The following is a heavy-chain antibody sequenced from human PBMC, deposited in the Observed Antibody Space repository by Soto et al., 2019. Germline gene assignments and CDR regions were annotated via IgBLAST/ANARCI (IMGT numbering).Heavy chain of an antibody. V-gene: IGHV3-30-3*01. J-gene: IGHJ4*02. Sequence: QVQLVESGGGVDQPGRSLRLSCAASGFTFSSYAMHWVRQAPGKGLEWVAVISYDGSNKYYADSVKGRFTISRDNSKNTLYLQMNSLRAEDTAVYYCARDLRIGSYYVDYWGQGTLVTVSS. CDR3: ARDLRIGSYYVDY. CDR2: ISYDGSNK. D-gene: IGHD1-26*01. CDR1: GFTFSSYA.